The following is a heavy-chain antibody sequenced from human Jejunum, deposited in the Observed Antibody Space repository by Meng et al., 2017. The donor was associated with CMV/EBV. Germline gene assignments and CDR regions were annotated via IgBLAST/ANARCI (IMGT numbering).Heavy chain of an antibody. CDR3: ARKLRGGGWFDP. V-gene: IGHV1-18*01. CDR2: ISPYNGNT. J-gene: IGHJ5*02. CDR1: DYTFYTHA. Sequence: QVQLVQSGAEVKKPGASVKVSCKASDYTFYTHAISWVRQSPGQGLEWMGWISPYNGNTKYAQNLQGRVTLTTDISTSTAYMEPRSLRSDDTAVYYCARKLRGGGWFDPWGQGTLVTVSS. D-gene: IGHD3-16*01.